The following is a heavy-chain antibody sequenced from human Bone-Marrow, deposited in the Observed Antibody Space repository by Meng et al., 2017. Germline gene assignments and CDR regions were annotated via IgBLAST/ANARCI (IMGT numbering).Heavy chain of an antibody. CDR3: ARFTPFDY. CDR2: INTDGSST. CDR1: GFTFSSYW. J-gene: IGHJ4*02. V-gene: IGHV3-74*01. Sequence: EVHLVESGEVLVQPGGSLRLSCTASGFTFSSYWMHWVRQAPGKGPVWVSRINTDGSSTDYADSVKGRFTISRDNAKNTLYLQMNSLRAEDTAMYYCARFTPFDYWGQGTLVTVSS.